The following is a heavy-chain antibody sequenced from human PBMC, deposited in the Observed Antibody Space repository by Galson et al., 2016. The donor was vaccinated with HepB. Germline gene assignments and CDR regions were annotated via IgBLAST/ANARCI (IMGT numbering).Heavy chain of an antibody. CDR3: VQGSTAPAV. CDR2: ISRSGDST. J-gene: IGHJ6*04. V-gene: IGHV3-23*01. Sequence: SLRLSCAASGFTFRNYGMTWVRQAPGKGLEVVSSISRSGDSTDYADSVQGRFTISRDNSKNTLSPQMNSLTADDTAIYYCVQGSTAPAVWGKGTTVTVSS. CDR1: GFTFRNYG. D-gene: IGHD2-2*01.